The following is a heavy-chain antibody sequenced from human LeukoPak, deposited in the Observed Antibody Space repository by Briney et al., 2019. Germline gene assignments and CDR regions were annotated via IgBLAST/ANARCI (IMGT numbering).Heavy chain of an antibody. V-gene: IGHV3-53*01. Sequence: TGESLRLSCAASGFTVSSNYMNWVRQAPGEGLEWVSVINSAGNAYYAASVKGRFTISRDNSKNMLYLQMNSLRADDTAVYYCARSQGGTMSLRHFDLWGRGTLVTVSS. J-gene: IGHJ2*01. CDR1: GFTVSSNY. CDR3: ARSQGGTMSLRHFDL. CDR2: INSAGNA. D-gene: IGHD3-22*01.